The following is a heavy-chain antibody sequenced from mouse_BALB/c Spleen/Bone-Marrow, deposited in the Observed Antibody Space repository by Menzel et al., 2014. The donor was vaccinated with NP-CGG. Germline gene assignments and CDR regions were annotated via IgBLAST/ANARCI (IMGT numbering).Heavy chain of an antibody. Sequence: EVQLVESGGGLVKPGGSLKLSCAASGFTFSSYTMSWVRQTPEKRLEWVATISSGGSYTYYPDSVKGRFTISRDNAKNTLYLQISSLKSEDTAMYYCTREDTNWDFDYWGQGTTLTVSS. J-gene: IGHJ2*01. V-gene: IGHV5-6-4*01. D-gene: IGHD4-1*01. CDR2: ISSGGSYT. CDR1: GFTFSSYT. CDR3: TREDTNWDFDY.